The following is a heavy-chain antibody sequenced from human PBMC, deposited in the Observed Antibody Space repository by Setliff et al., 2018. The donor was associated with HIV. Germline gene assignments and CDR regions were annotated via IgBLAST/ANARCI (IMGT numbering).Heavy chain of an antibody. CDR3: ARGVNSGTYWGYYYDMGV. J-gene: IGHJ6*04. CDR1: GGSINSYY. V-gene: IGHV4-4*08. D-gene: IGHD1-26*01. Sequence: SETLSLTCSVSGGSINSYYWNWVRQPPGKGLEWIAYKHTSGSTNYNPSLKSRVIISVDTSKNQFSLRLSSVTAADTAIYYCARGVNSGTYWGYYYDMGVWGKGTTVTVSS. CDR2: KHTSGST.